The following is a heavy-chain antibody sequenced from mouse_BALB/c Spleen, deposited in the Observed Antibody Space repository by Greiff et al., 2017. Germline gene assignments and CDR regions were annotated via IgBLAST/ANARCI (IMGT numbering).Heavy chain of an antibody. CDR2: INPDSSTI. V-gene: IGHV4-1*02. CDR3: ARGIYYDYDGFAY. D-gene: IGHD2-4*01. CDR1: GFDFSRYW. Sequence: DVKLQESGGGLVQPGGSLKLSCAASGFDFSRYWMSWVRQAPGKGLEWIGEINPDSSTINYTPSLKDKFIISRDNAKNTLYLQMSKVRSEDTALYYCARGIYYDYDGFAYWGQGTLVTVSA. J-gene: IGHJ3*01.